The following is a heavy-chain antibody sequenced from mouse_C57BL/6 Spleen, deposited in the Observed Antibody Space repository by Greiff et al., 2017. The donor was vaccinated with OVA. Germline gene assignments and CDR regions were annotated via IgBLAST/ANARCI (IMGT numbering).Heavy chain of an antibody. V-gene: IGHV1-82*01. CDR1: GYAFSSSW. D-gene: IGHD1-1*02. CDR3: ARSSLYYYGAMDY. CDR2: IYPGDGDT. Sequence: QVQLKHSGPELVKPGASVKISCKASGYAFSSSWMNWVKQRPGKGLEWIGRIYPGDGDTNYNGKFKGKATLTADKSSSTAYMQLSSLTSEDSAVYFCARSSLYYYGAMDYWGQGTSVTVSS. J-gene: IGHJ4*01.